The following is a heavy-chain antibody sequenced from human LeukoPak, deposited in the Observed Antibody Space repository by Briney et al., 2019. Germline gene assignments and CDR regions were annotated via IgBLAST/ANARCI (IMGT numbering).Heavy chain of an antibody. CDR1: GYTFTSYG. D-gene: IGHD4-17*01. CDR3: ARDPQTYGRGTEYSQH. J-gene: IGHJ1*01. Sequence: ASVKVSCKASGYTFTSYGISWVRQAPGQGLEWMGWISAYNGNTNYAQKLQGRVTMTTDTSTSTAYMELRSLRSDDTAVYYCARDPQTYGRGTEYSQHWGQGTLVTVSS. V-gene: IGHV1-18*01. CDR2: ISAYNGNT.